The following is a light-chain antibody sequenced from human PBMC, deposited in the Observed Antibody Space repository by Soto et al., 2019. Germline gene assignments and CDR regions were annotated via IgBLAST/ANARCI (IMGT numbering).Light chain of an antibody. CDR2: AAS. CDR3: LQDYNYPRT. J-gene: IGKJ1*01. CDR1: QTISSW. Sequence: IHLPQSPSTLSVSVGDRVTITCLASQTISSWLAWYQVKPGKAPKLLIYAASTLQSGVPSRFSGSASGTDFTLTISSLQPEDFATYYCLQDYNYPRTFGQGTKVDIK. V-gene: IGKV1-6*01.